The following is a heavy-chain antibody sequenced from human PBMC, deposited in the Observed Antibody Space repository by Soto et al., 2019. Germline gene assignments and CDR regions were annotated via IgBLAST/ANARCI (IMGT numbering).Heavy chain of an antibody. D-gene: IGHD3-16*01. CDR1: GYTFTTYW. CDR3: ARRAGVMVPFDY. Sequence: PGESLKISCKTSGYTFTTYWVGWVRQRHGEGLEWMGIIYPSDSDTRYSPSFQGHVMFSVDKSPETAYLEWSSLKTSDTAVYFCARRAGVMVPFDYWGQGTQVTVSS. J-gene: IGHJ4*02. V-gene: IGHV5-51*01. CDR2: IYPSDSDT.